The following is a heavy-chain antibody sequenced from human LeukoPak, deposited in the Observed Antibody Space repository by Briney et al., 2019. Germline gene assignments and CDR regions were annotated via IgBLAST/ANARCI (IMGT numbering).Heavy chain of an antibody. Sequence: GGSLRLSCAASGFTFSSYSMNWVRQAPGKGLEWGSYISSSSSTIYYADSVKGRFTISRDNAKNSLYLQMNSLRAEDTAVYYCARDSQYSSGPPFDYWGQGTLVTVSS. V-gene: IGHV3-48*01. D-gene: IGHD6-19*01. CDR1: GFTFSSYS. CDR2: ISSSSSTI. J-gene: IGHJ4*02. CDR3: ARDSQYSSGPPFDY.